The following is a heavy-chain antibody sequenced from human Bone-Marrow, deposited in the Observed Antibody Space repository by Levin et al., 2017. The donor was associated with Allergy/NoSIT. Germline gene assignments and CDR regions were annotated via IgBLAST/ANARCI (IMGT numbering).Heavy chain of an antibody. CDR1: GFTFSTNH. D-gene: IGHD3-10*01. Sequence: SCAASGFTFSTNHMNWVRQAPGKGLEWVSYINTISTTIYYADSVKGRFTISRDNAKNSLYLQLNSLRDEDTAVYYCARDRGGFDSWGQGTLVTVSS. V-gene: IGHV3-48*02. J-gene: IGHJ4*02. CDR2: INTISTTI. CDR3: ARDRGGFDS.